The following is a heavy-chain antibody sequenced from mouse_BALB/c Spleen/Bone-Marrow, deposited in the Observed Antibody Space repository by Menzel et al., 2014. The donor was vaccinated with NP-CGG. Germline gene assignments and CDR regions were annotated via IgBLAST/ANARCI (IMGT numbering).Heavy chain of an antibody. CDR3: ARGGGNWYFDV. V-gene: IGHV2-9*02. CDR2: IWAGGST. J-gene: IGHJ1*01. CDR1: GFSLTSYG. Sequence: VKLQESGPGLVAPSQSLSITCTVSGFSLTSYGVHWVRQPPGKGLEWLGVIWAGGSTNYNSALMSRPSISKDNSKSQVFLKMNSLQTDDTAMYYCARGGGNWYFDVWGAGTTVTVSS.